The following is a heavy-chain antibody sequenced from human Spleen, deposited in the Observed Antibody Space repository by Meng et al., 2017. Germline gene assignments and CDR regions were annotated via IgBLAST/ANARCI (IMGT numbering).Heavy chain of an antibody. Sequence: ASVKVSCKPSGYNFPDYWLHWVRQAPGQGLEWMGWISAYNGNTNYAQKLQGRVTMTTDTSTSTAYMELRSLRSDDTAVYYCARDCSSTSCHTGTFDYWGQGTLVTVSS. CDR3: ARDCSSTSCHTGTFDY. CDR2: ISAYNGNT. V-gene: IGHV1-18*04. D-gene: IGHD2-2*02. CDR1: GYNFPDYW. J-gene: IGHJ4*02.